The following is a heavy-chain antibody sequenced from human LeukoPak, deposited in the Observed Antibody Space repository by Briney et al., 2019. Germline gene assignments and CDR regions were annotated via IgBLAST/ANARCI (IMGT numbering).Heavy chain of an antibody. CDR1: GGTFSSYA. J-gene: IGHJ4*02. V-gene: IGHV1-69*01. Sequence: SVKVSCKASGGTFSSYAISWVRQAPGQGLEWMGGIIPIFGTANYAQKFQGRVTITADESTSTAYMELSSLRSEDTAVYYCARDVGGSYLGGLFNYWGQGTLVTVSS. CDR3: ARDVGGSYLGGLFNY. CDR2: IIPIFGTA. D-gene: IGHD1-26*01.